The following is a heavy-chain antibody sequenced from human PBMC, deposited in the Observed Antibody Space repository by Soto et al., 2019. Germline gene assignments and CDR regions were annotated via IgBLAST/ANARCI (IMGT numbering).Heavy chain of an antibody. CDR2: IYYSGST. D-gene: IGHD1-1*01. Sequence: TLSLTCTASGGSISSGGYYWSWIRQHPGKDLEWIGYIYYSGSTYYNPSLKSRVTISVDTSKNQFSLKLISVTASHTPVYYCARVHLEPTGNWCDRWGQRTRVTVSS. CDR3: ARVHLEPTGNWCDR. V-gene: IGHV4-31*03. J-gene: IGHJ5*02. CDR1: GGSISSGGYY.